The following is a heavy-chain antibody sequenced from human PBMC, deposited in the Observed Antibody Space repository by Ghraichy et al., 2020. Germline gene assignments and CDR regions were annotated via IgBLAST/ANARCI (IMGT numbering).Heavy chain of an antibody. Sequence: LSLTCAASGFTFSSYGMHWVRQAPGKGLDWVAVIWYDGSKKYYADSVEGRFTISRDNSKNTLYLQMNSLRVEDTAVYYCARDLTADWYFDLWGRGIMVTVSS. CDR3: ARDLTADWYFDL. J-gene: IGHJ2*01. CDR2: IWYDGSKK. CDR1: GFTFSSYG. D-gene: IGHD4/OR15-4a*01. V-gene: IGHV3-33*01.